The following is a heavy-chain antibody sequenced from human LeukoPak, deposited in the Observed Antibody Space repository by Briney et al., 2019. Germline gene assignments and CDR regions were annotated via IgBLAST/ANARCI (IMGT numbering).Heavy chain of an antibody. V-gene: IGHV3-74*01. J-gene: IGHJ1*01. CDR2: INYEARSR. CDR1: GFTFSLSW. CDR3: VRGAGPGTTCG. Sequence: PRRCLRPSCAASGFTFSLSWMHSVRPAPGKGLEWVSSINYEARSRTHADSVKGPLPISRAKTETPLILQLNSLRVDHRAIYSCVRGAGPGTTCGWGEGILVSVSS. D-gene: IGHD2/OR15-2a*01.